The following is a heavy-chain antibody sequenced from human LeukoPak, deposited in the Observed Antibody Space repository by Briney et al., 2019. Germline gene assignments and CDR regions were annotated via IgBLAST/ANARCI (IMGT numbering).Heavy chain of an antibody. CDR3: AKDPDYSNFFDY. Sequence: GGSLRLSCAASGFTFSSYAMSWVRQAPGKGLEWVAVISYDGSNKYYADSVKGRFTISRDNSKNTLYLQMNSLRAEDTAVYYCAKDPDYSNFFDYWGQGTLVTVSS. J-gene: IGHJ4*02. CDR2: ISYDGSNK. D-gene: IGHD4-11*01. V-gene: IGHV3-30-3*01. CDR1: GFTFSSYA.